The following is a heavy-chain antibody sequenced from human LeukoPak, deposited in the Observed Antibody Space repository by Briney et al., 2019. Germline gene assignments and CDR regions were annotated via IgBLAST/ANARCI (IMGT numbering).Heavy chain of an antibody. CDR3: ARAGYGGNLDY. CDR1: GGTFSSYA. Sequence: ASVMVSCKASGGTFSSYAISWVRQAPGQGLEWMGGIIPIFGTANYAQKFQGRVTITADKSTSTAYMELSSLRSEDTAVYYCARAGYGGNLDYWGQGTLVTVSS. CDR2: IIPIFGTA. D-gene: IGHD4-23*01. V-gene: IGHV1-69*06. J-gene: IGHJ4*02.